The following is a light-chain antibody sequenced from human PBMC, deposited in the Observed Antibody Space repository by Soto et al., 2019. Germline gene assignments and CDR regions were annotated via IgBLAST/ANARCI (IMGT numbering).Light chain of an antibody. CDR3: QSYDSALGAWV. CDR1: SSNIGADYN. V-gene: IGLV1-40*01. CDR2: GNG. Sequence: QLVLTQPPSVSGAPGQRVTISCTGSSSNIGADYNVYWYQHLPGTAPKLLMSGNGNRPSGVPDRFSGSKSDTSASLAITGLQAEDEADYYCQSYDSALGAWVFGGGTKLTVL. J-gene: IGLJ3*02.